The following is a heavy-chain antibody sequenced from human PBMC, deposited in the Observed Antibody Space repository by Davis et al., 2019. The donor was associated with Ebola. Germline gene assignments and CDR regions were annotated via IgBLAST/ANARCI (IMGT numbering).Heavy chain of an antibody. Sequence: MPSETLSLTCTVSGGSISSYYWSWIRQPPGKGLEWIGYIYYSGSTNYNPSLKSRVTISVDTSKNQFSLKLSSVTAADTAVYYCARGAKKWLVRGWFDSWGQGTRVTVSS. CDR3: ARGAKKWLVRGWFDS. CDR2: IYYSGST. V-gene: IGHV4-59*08. CDR1: GGSISSYY. D-gene: IGHD6-19*01. J-gene: IGHJ5*01.